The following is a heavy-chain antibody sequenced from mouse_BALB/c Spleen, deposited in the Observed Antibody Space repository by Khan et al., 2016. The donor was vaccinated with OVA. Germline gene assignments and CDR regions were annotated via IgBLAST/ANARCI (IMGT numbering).Heavy chain of an antibody. Sequence: QVQLKESGAELVKPGTSVKLSCKASGYTFTSYDINWVRQRPEQGLDWIGWIFPGDGSTKYNEKFKGKATLTTDKSSSTAYMQLSRLTSEDSAVYFGARGGYGGFAFWGQGTLVTVSA. CDR3: ARGGYGGFAF. J-gene: IGHJ3*01. D-gene: IGHD2-14*01. CDR2: IFPGDGST. CDR1: GYTFTSYD. V-gene: IGHV1-85*01.